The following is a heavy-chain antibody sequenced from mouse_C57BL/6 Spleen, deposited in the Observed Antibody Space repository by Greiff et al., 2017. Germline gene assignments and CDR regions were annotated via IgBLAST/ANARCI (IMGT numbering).Heavy chain of an antibody. J-gene: IGHJ4*01. V-gene: IGHV1-76*01. CDR2: IYPGSGNT. CDR1: GYTFTDYY. D-gene: IGHD4-1*01. CDR3: AKNWDAMDY. Sequence: VKLMESGAELVRPGASVKLSCKASGYTFTDYYINWVKQRPGQGLEWIARIYPGSGNTYYNEKFKGKATLTAEKSSSTAYMQLSSLTSEDSAVYFCAKNWDAMDYWGQGTSVTVS.